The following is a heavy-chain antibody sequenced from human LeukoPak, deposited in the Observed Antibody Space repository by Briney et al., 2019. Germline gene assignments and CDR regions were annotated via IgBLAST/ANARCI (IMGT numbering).Heavy chain of an antibody. CDR3: ARVRGYCSSTSCYGENWFDP. V-gene: IGHV1-18*04. CDR2: ISAYDGNT. D-gene: IGHD2-2*01. Sequence: ASVKVSCKASGYTFTSYGISWVRQAPGQGLEWMGWISAYDGNTNYAQKLQGRVTMTTDTSTSTAYMELRSLRSDDTAVYCCARVRGYCSSTSCYGENWFDPWGQGTLVTVSS. J-gene: IGHJ5*02. CDR1: GYTFTSYG.